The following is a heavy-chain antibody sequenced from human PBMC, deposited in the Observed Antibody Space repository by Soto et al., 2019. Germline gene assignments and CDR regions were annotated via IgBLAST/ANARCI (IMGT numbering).Heavy chain of an antibody. D-gene: IGHD6-19*01. V-gene: IGHV5-51*01. Sequence: EYLKISCDPCGRTFLNHCSGWVRQMPGKGLEWMGIIYPGDSDARYSPSFAGQVTISVDKSITTAYLHWSSLEASDSAVYYCATQGDMAATPADGFDIWGRGTLVTVSS. CDR1: GRTFLNHC. J-gene: IGHJ3*02. CDR2: IYPGDSDA. CDR3: ATQGDMAATPADGFDI.